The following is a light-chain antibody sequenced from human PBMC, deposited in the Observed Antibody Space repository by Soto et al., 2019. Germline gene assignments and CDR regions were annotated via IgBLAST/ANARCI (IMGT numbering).Light chain of an antibody. V-gene: IGKV4-1*01. Sequence: DIVMTQSPDSLAVSLGERATINCKSSQSVLSSSNNKNCLAWYQQKPGQAPRLLIYDASNRATGIPARFSGSGSGTDFTLTISSLEPEDFAVYYCQQRSNWPLTFGGGTKV. CDR2: DAS. CDR3: QQRSNWPLT. CDR1: QSVLSSSNNKNC. J-gene: IGKJ4*01.